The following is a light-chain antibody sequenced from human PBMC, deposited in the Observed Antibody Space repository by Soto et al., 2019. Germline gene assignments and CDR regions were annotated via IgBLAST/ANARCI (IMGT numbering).Light chain of an antibody. CDR1: HSVNSH. CDR3: QQYKNWPL. CDR2: CAS. J-gene: IGKJ5*01. V-gene: IGKV3-15*01. Sequence: EIVLTQSAGTLSLSPGERITLSCRTSHSVNSHVAWYQQKPGQAPRLLLYCASTRATGIPVRFSGSGFGTEFTLTISSLQSEDFAVYYCQQYKNWPLFGQGTRLEIK.